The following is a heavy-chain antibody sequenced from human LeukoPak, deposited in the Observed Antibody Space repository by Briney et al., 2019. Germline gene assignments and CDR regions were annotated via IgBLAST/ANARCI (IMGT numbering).Heavy chain of an antibody. CDR1: GGPFSGYY. J-gene: IGHJ1*01. CDR3: ARGADHSSGYYTPAEYFQY. Sequence: SETLSLTCAVYGGPFSGYYWNWIRQAPGKGLEWIGEINHSGRTTYNPSLKSRVSISVDTSKNQFSLKLSSVTAADTAVYYCARGADHSSGYYTPAEYFQYWGQGTLVTVSS. D-gene: IGHD3-22*01. V-gene: IGHV4-34*01. CDR2: INHSGRT.